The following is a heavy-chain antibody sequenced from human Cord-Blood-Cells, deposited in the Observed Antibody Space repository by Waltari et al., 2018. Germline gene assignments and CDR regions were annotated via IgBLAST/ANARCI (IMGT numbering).Heavy chain of an antibody. V-gene: IGHV4-59*01. CDR2: IYYSGST. J-gene: IGHJ5*02. CDR1: GGSISSYY. CDR3: ASSGIAVAGTRWFDP. Sequence: QVQLQESGPGLVKPSETLSLTCTVSGGSISSYYWSWIRQPPGKGLEWIGYIYYSGSTNYTPSLKSRVTISVDTSKNQFSLKLSSVTAADTAVYYCASSGIAVAGTRWFDPWGQGTLVTVSS. D-gene: IGHD6-19*01.